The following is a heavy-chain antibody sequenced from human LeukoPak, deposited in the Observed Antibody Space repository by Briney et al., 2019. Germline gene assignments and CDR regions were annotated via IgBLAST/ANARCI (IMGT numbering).Heavy chain of an antibody. CDR1: GFTFSSYE. V-gene: IGHV3-48*03. Sequence: QPGGSLRLSCAASGFTFSSYEMNWVRQAPGKGLEWVSYISSSGSTIYYADSVKGRFTISRDNAKNSLYLQMNSLRAEDTAVYYCARESTVREPPDYWGQGTLVTVSS. J-gene: IGHJ4*02. D-gene: IGHD3-10*01. CDR3: ARESTVREPPDY. CDR2: ISSSGSTI.